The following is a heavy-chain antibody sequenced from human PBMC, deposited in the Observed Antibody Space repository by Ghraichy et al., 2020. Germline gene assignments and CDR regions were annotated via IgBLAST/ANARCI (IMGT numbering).Heavy chain of an antibody. CDR3: ARVVVGCSSTSCYTGYYYYGMDV. V-gene: IGHV3-30*01. Sequence: GGSLRLSCAASGFTFSRYAMHWVRQAPGKGLEWVAVISYDGSNKYYADSVKGRFTISRDNSKNTLYLQMNSLRAEDTAVYYCARVVVGCSSTSCYTGYYYYGMDVWGQGTTVTVSS. D-gene: IGHD2-2*02. J-gene: IGHJ6*02. CDR2: ISYDGSNK. CDR1: GFTFSRYA.